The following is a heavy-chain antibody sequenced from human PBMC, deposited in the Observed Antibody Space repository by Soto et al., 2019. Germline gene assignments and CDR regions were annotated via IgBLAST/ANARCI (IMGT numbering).Heavy chain of an antibody. V-gene: IGHV1-69*12. Sequence: QVQLVRSGAEVKKPGSSVKVSCKAYGGTFSSYAISWVRQDPGQGLEWMGGIIPIFGTANYAQKFQGRVTITADESTSTAYMELSSLRSEDTAVYYCARVVTVVKSFHYWYFDLWGRGTLFTVSS. D-gene: IGHD2-15*01. J-gene: IGHJ2*01. CDR3: ARVVTVVKSFHYWYFDL. CDR1: GGTFSSYA. CDR2: IIPIFGTA.